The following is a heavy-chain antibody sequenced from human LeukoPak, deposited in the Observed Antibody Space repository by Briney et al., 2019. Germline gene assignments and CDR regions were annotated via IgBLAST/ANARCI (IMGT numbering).Heavy chain of an antibody. CDR1: GGSISSYY. Sequence: SETLSLTCSVSGGSISSYYWSWIRQTPRKGLGWIGYIYYSGSTDYNPSLKSRATISVDTSKNQFSLKLSSLTAADTAVYYCARGEWSGLKDGFNIGSAGTMVTVSS. D-gene: IGHD3-3*01. CDR2: IYYSGST. V-gene: IGHV4-59*01. CDR3: ARGEWSGLKDGFNI. J-gene: IGHJ3*02.